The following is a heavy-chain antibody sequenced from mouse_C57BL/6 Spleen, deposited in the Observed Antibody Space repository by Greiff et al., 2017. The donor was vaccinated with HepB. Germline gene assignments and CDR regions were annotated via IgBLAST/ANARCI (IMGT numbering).Heavy chain of an antibody. CDR1: GFTFNTYA. J-gene: IGHJ3*01. CDR3: VRDGNYDYGAY. CDR2: IRSKSSNYAT. D-gene: IGHD2-4*01. Sequence: EVQRVESGGGLVQPKGSLKLSCAASGFTFNTYAMHWVRQAPGKGLEWVARIRSKSSNYATYYADSVKDRFTISRDDSQSMLYLHMNNLKTEDTAMNYCVRDGNYDYGAYWGQGTLVTVSA. V-gene: IGHV10-3*01.